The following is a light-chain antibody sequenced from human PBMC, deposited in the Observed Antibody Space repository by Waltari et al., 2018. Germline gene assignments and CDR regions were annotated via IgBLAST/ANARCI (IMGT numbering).Light chain of an antibody. CDR2: SNY. Sequence: QSVLTPPPSSSGLPGQTVTISCSHSSSHLGGPTVHWYHQLPGTAPKLLIYSNYQRPSGVPDRFSGSRSGTSASLAISGLQSEDEADYYCAAWDDGLSGRSWVFGGGTKLTVL. CDR3: AAWDDGLSGRSWV. CDR1: SSHLGGPT. J-gene: IGLJ3*02. V-gene: IGLV1-44*01.